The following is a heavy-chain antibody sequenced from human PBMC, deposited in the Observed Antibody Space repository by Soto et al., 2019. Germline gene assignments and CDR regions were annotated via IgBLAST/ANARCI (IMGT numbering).Heavy chain of an antibody. J-gene: IGHJ6*02. Sequence: PGGSLRLSCAASGFTFDNYGMSWFRQAPGKGLEWIGAITGAGDSTYNADSVKGRFTISRDNSKKTVYLQVDSLRVEDTAVYYCAKGHSDSFGNYDYFGMDVWGQGTTVTVSS. CDR2: ITGAGDST. CDR1: GFTFDNYG. D-gene: IGHD4-4*01. CDR3: AKGHSDSFGNYDYFGMDV. V-gene: IGHV3-23*01.